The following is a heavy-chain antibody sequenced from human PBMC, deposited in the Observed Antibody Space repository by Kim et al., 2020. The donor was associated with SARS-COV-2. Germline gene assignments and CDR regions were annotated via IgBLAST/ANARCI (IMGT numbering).Heavy chain of an antibody. V-gene: IGHV3-9*01. CDR2: ISWNSGSI. J-gene: IGHJ6*02. CDR1: GFTFDDYA. Sequence: GGSLRLSCAASGFTFDDYAMHWVRQAPGKGLEWVSGISWNSGSIGYVDSVKGRFTISRDNAKNSLYLQMNSLRAEDTALYYCAKAGDSSSWYDYYYGMDVWGQGTTVTVSS. CDR3: AKAGDSSSWYDYYYGMDV. D-gene: IGHD6-13*01.